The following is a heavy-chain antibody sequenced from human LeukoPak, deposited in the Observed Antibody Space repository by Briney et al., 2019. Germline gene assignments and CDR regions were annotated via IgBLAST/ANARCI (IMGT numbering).Heavy chain of an antibody. CDR1: GYTFTSYG. CDR3: ARDVPGSIGTTARFDP. D-gene: IGHD1-1*01. V-gene: IGHV1-18*01. Sequence: ASVKVSRKASGYTFTSYGISWVRQAPGQGLEWMGWISAYNGNTNYAQKLQGRVTVTTDTSTSTAYMELRTLTSDDTAVYYCARDVPGSIGTTARFDPWGQGTLVTVSS. J-gene: IGHJ5*02. CDR2: ISAYNGNT.